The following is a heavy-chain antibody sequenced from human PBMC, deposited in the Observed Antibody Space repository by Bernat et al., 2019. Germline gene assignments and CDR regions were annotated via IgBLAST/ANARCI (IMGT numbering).Heavy chain of an antibody. Sequence: QVTLRESGTALVKPTQTLTLTCTFSGFSLSTSGLCVRWIRQPPGKALEWLARIDWDDDKYYSTSLKTRLTISKDTSKNQVVLTKTNMDPVDTAPYYCARGILVPAAMGLAESYCYGMDVWGQGTTVTVSS. V-gene: IGHV2-70*15. D-gene: IGHD2-2*01. CDR2: IDWDDDK. CDR3: ARGILVPAAMGLAESYCYGMDV. CDR1: GFSLSTSGLC. J-gene: IGHJ6*02.